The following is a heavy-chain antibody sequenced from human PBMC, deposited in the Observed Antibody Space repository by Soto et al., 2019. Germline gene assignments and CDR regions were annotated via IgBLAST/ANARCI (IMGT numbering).Heavy chain of an antibody. CDR3: AKNLVWGQLEL. CDR1: GSTYNSA. J-gene: IGHJ4*02. Sequence: GGSLRLSCVASGSTYNSAMTWVHQAPGKGLEWVSSISGSGSGTYYAESLKGRFTISRDNSRNTLYLQMTSLRVDDTAVYYCAKNLVWGQLELWGQGTLVTVSS. CDR2: ISGSGSGT. V-gene: IGHV3-23*01. D-gene: IGHD3-16*01.